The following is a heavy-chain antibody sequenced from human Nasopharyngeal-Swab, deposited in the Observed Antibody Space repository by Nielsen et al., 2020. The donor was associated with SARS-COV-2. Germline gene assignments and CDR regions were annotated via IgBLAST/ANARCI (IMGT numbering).Heavy chain of an antibody. J-gene: IGHJ2*01. CDR3: ARLRSPEIVLMVYAYYWYFAL. V-gene: IGHV4-31*03. CDR1: GGSISSGGYY. Sequence: SETLSLTCTVSGGSISSGGYYWSWIRQHPGKGLEWIGYIYYSGSTYYNPSLKSRVTISVDTSKNHFSLKLHSVTASDTAVYYCARLRSPEIVLMVYAYYWYFALWGRGTLVTVSS. CDR2: IYYSGST. D-gene: IGHD2-8*01.